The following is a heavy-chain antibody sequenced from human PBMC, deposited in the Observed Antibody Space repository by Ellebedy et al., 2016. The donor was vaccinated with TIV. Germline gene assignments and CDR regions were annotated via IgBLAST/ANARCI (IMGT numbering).Heavy chain of an antibody. V-gene: IGHV4-34*01. CDR1: GGTFSPYY. D-gene: IGHD3-3*01. J-gene: IGHJ6*03. CDR3: ATVRAASDHTFWSAYYNIGGYLYYHMDV. Sequence: SETLSLTXAVYGGTFSPYYWTWIRQPPGKGLEWIGEINHRGTTNSNPSLKSRVTISVDTSNHQFSLRLSSVTAADTAVYYCATVRAASDHTFWSAYYNIGGYLYYHMDVWGKGTSLTVSS. CDR2: INHRGTT.